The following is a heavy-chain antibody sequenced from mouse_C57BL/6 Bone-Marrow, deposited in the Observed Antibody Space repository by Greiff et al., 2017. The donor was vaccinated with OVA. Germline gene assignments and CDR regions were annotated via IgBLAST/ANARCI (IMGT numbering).Heavy chain of an antibody. CDR1: GYTFTSYW. CDR3: ARERLRRGMDY. Sequence: VQLQQPGAELVRPGSSVKLSCKASGYTFTSYWMHWVKQRPIQGLEWIGNIDPSDSDTHYNQKFKDKATLTVDKSSSTAYMQLSSLTSEDSAVYYCARERLRRGMDYWGQGTSVTVSS. CDR2: IDPSDSDT. J-gene: IGHJ4*01. D-gene: IGHD2-4*01. V-gene: IGHV1-52*01.